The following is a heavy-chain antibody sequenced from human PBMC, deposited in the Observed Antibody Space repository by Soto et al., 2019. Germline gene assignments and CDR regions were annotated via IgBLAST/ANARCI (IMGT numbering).Heavy chain of an antibody. CDR2: INHSGST. D-gene: IGHD2-2*01. V-gene: IGHV4-34*01. J-gene: IGHJ4*02. CDR1: GGSFSGYY. Sequence: PSETLSLTCAVYGGSFSGYYWSWIRQPPGKGLEWIGEINHSGSTNYNPSLKSRVTISVDTSKNQFSLKLSSVTAADTAVYYCARVVPAAMLGVGFDCWGQGTLVTVSS. CDR3: ARVVPAAMLGVGFDC.